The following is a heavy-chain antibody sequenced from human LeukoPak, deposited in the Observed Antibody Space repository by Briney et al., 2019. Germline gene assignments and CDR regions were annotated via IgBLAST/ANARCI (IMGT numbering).Heavy chain of an antibody. J-gene: IGHJ6*03. V-gene: IGHV1-24*01. CDR1: GFILIALS. CDR3: ATGVYCATTNCPGYGNYYFFMDV. Sequence: GASVRVSLMLLGFILIALSIHWVGQARGKGLEWVGGFDPKDGETVYAERFRDRVILTHDRSATTAYTDLSSLCADSTAVYYCATGVYCATTNCPGYGNYYFFMDVWGEGTTVTV. CDR2: FDPKDGET. D-gene: IGHD2-21*01.